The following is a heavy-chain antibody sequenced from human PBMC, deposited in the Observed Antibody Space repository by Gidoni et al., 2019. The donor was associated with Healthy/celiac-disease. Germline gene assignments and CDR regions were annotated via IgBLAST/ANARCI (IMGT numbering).Heavy chain of an antibody. Sequence: QLQLPESGPGLVQPSETLSLTCTVSGGSISSSRYYWGWIRQPPGKGLEWIGSIYYSGSTYYNPSLKSRVTISVDTSKNQFSLKLSSVTAADTAVYYCARHPHYYGSGSHELWGQGTLVTVSS. V-gene: IGHV4-39*01. J-gene: IGHJ4*02. CDR3: ARHPHYYGSGSHEL. D-gene: IGHD3-10*01. CDR2: IYYSGST. CDR1: GGSISSSRYY.